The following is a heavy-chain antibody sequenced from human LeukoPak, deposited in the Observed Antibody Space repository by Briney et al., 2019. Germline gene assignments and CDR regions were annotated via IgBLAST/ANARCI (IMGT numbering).Heavy chain of an antibody. D-gene: IGHD2-2*01. CDR2: IWYDGSNK. CDR3: ARERRTDCSSTSCPLDY. J-gene: IGHJ4*02. V-gene: IGHV3-33*01. CDR1: GFTFSSYG. Sequence: PGGSLRLSCAASGFTFSSYGMHWVRQAPGKGLEWVAVIWYDGSNKYYADSVKGRFTISRDNSKNTLYLQMNSLRAEDTAVYYCARERRTDCSSTSCPLDYWGQGTLVTVSS.